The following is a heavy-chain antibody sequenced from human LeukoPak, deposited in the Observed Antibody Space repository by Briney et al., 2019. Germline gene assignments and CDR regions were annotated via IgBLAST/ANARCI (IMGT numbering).Heavy chain of an antibody. CDR1: GGSMSDYY. CDR3: ARDYTMTHASDI. V-gene: IGHV4-59*01. D-gene: IGHD3-22*01. J-gene: IGHJ3*02. CDR2: IYYTGTT. Sequence: SETLSLTCTVSGGSMSDYYWSWIRPPPGEGLEWIGYIYYTGTTNYNPSLKGRVIISIDTSKNQFSLKLSSVTAADTALYYCARDYTMTHASDIWGQGTLVTVSS.